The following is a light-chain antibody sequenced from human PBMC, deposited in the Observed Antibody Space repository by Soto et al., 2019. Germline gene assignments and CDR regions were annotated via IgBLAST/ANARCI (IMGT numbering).Light chain of an antibody. J-gene: IGLJ2*01. CDR2: EDS. V-gene: IGLV2-23*01. Sequence: QSALTQRASVSGSPGQSITISCTGTSSDVGSYNFVSWYQQHPGKAPKLMIYEDSKRPSGISNRFSGSKSGNTASLTISGLQAEDEADYYCCSYAGSSTYVVFGGGTKLTVL. CDR1: SSDVGSYNF. CDR3: CSYAGSSTYVV.